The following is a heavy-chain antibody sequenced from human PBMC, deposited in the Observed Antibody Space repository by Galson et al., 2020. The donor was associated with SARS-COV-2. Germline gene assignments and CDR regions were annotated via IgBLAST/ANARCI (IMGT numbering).Heavy chain of an antibody. CDR2: IASRGGST. CDR1: GFTLDDYG. V-gene: IGHV3-20*04. J-gene: IGHJ4*02. CDR3: TRGWSRSGWQVGDY. D-gene: IGHD6-19*01. Sequence: GESLRLSCAASGFTLDDYGMSWVRHAPGKGLEWVSGIASRGGSTGYADSVTGRFTISRDDAKSSLYLQMSSLRAEDTAFYYGTRGWSRSGWQVGDYWGQGTLVTVSS.